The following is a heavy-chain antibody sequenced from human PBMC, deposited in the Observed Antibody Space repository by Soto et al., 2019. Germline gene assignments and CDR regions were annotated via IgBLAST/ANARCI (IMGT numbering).Heavy chain of an antibody. CDR3: ARELTDYYYYMDV. D-gene: IGHD1-7*01. CDR1: GGSISSSSYY. J-gene: IGHJ6*03. CDR2: IYYSGST. Sequence: QLQLQESGPGLVKPSETLSLTCTVSGGSISSSSYYWGWIRQPPGKGLEWIGSIYYSGSTYYNPSLKSRVTISVDTSKNQFSLKLSSVTAADTAVYYCARELTDYYYYMDVWGKGTTVTASS. V-gene: IGHV4-39*01.